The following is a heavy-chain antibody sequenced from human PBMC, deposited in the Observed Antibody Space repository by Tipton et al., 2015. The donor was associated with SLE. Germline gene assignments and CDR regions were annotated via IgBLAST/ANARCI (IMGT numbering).Heavy chain of an antibody. CDR1: GFTFSHYR. D-gene: IGHD6-13*01. CDR3: AKVRGSSSY. CDR2: VYGGGGT. V-gene: IGHV3-23*03. J-gene: IGHJ4*02. Sequence: SLRLSCAASGFTFSHYRLAWVRQAPGKGLEWVSVVYGGGGTYYADSVKGRFTISRDNSKNTLYLQMNSPRAEDTAVYYCAKVRGSSSYWGQGTLVTVSS.